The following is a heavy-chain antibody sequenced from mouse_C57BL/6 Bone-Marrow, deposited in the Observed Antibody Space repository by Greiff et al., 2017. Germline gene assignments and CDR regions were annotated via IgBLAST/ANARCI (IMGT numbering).Heavy chain of an antibody. CDR1: GFTFSDYY. J-gene: IGHJ4*01. CDR3: AREDMITTRDYCAMDY. D-gene: IGHD2-4*01. V-gene: IGHV5-12*01. Sequence: EVQLVEPGGGLVQPGGSLKLSCAASGFTFSDYYMYWVRQTPEKRLEWVAYISNGGGSTNYPDTVKGRFTISRDNAKTTLYLQMSRLKSEDTAMYYCAREDMITTRDYCAMDYWGQGTSVTVSS. CDR2: ISNGGGST.